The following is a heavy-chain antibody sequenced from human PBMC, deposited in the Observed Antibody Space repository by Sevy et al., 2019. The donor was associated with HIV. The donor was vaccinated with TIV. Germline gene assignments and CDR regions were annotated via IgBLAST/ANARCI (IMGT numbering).Heavy chain of an antibody. J-gene: IGHJ6*02. CDR2: ISSGSSYI. CDR3: ARDRGVGAHGDYGMDV. V-gene: IGHV3-21*06. Sequence: GGSLRLSCADSGFSFSTYSMNWVRQAPGKGLQWVSFISSGSSYIYYADSVRGRFTISRDNAKNSFYLQMNSLRAEDTAVYYCARDRGVGAHGDYGMDVWGQWTTVTVSS. D-gene: IGHD1-26*01. CDR1: GFSFSTYS.